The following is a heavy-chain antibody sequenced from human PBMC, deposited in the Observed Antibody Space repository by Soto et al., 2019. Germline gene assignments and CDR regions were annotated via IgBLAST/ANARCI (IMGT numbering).Heavy chain of an antibody. D-gene: IGHD2-15*01. CDR2: ISYDGSNK. Sequence: PGGSLRLSCAASGFTFSSYGMHWVRQAPGKGLEWVAVISYDGSNKYYADSVKGRFTISRDNSKNTLYLQMNSLRAEDTAVYYCVKEGRVAGMDVWGQGTTVTVSS. V-gene: IGHV3-30*18. CDR3: VKEGRVAGMDV. CDR1: GFTFSSYG. J-gene: IGHJ6*02.